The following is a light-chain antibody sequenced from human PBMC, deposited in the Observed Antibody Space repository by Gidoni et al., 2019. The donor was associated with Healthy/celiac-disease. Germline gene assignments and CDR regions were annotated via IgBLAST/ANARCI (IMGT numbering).Light chain of an antibody. Sequence: VALGERATINCKSSQSVLYSSNNKNYLAWYQQKPGQPPKLLIYWASTRESGVPDRFSGSGSGTDFTLTISSLQAEDVAVYYCQQYYSTPLTFGGXTKVEIK. V-gene: IGKV4-1*01. CDR2: WAS. CDR1: QSVLYSSNNKNY. J-gene: IGKJ4*01. CDR3: QQYYSTPLT.